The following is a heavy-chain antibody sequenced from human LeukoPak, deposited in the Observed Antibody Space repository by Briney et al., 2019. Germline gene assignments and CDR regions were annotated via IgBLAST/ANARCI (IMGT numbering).Heavy chain of an antibody. CDR1: GFTFSRYD. Sequence: GGSLRLSCAASGFTFSRYDMHWVRQAPGKGLEWVAFIRYDGTNKYYADSVRGRFTVSKDNSKNTLYLQMNSLRAEDTAVYYCARDRGNDYNSYFFDYWGQGILVTVSS. V-gene: IGHV3-30*02. D-gene: IGHD5-24*01. CDR2: IRYDGTNK. CDR3: ARDRGNDYNSYFFDY. J-gene: IGHJ4*02.